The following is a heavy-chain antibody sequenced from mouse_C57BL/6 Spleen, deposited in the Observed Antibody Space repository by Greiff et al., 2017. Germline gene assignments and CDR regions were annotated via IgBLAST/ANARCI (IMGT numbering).Heavy chain of an antibody. V-gene: IGHV1-81*01. CDR1: GYTFTSYG. J-gene: IGHJ4*01. CDR2: IYPRSGNT. CDR3: ARGDSYAMDY. Sequence: QVQLQQSGAELARPGASVKLSCKASGYTFTSYGISWVKQRTGQGLEWIGEIYPRSGNTSYNEKFKGKATLTADKSSSTAYMELRSLTSEDSAVFFCARGDSYAMDYWGQGTSVTVSS.